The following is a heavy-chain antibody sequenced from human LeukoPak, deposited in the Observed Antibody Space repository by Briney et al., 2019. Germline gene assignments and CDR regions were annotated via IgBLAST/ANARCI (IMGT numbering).Heavy chain of an antibody. Sequence: GGSLRLSCAASRFTFSNAWMNWVRQAPGKGLERVGRIKSKVDGETTDYAAPVKGRFTISRDDSNSMVYLQMNSLKIEDTAVYYCAIDEPNYAPYDFDYWGQGTLVAVSS. CDR2: IKSKVDGETT. CDR3: AIDEPNYAPYDFDY. D-gene: IGHD4/OR15-4a*01. V-gene: IGHV3-15*01. J-gene: IGHJ4*02. CDR1: RFTFSNAW.